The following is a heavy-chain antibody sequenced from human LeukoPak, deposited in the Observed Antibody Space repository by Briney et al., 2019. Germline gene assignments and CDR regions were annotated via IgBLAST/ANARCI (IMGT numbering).Heavy chain of an antibody. CDR3: ARDRVGGRYVFDI. J-gene: IGHJ3*02. V-gene: IGHV3-11*06. CDR2: ISDSSGYT. CDR1: GFTFSDYY. Sequence: KPGGSLRLSCAASGFTFSDYYMSWIRQAPGKGLEWVSYISDSSGYTKDADSVKGRFTISRDNAKKSLHLQMNSLRAEDTAVYYCARDRVGGRYVFDIWGQGTMVTVST. D-gene: IGHD1-26*01.